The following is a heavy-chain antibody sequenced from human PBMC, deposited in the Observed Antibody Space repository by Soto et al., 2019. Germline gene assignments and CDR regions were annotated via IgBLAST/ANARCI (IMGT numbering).Heavy chain of an antibody. CDR2: IYYRGST. V-gene: IGHV4-30-4*01. J-gene: IGHJ4*02. Sequence: QVQLQESGPGLVKPSQTLSLTCTVSGGSINSGNSYWSWIRQPPGKGLVWIGFIYYRGSTYYNPTLQSRVAMSIDTSKNQFSLKLSSVTAADTAVYYCAREKIDSSGYYFDYWGQGTLATVSS. CDR1: GGSINSGNSY. D-gene: IGHD3-22*01. CDR3: AREKIDSSGYYFDY.